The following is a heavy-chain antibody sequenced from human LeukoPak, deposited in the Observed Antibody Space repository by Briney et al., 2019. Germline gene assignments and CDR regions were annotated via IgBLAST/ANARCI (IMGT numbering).Heavy chain of an antibody. CDR2: IDHSGST. Sequence: SETLSLTCAVYGGSFSGYYWSWIRQPPGKGREGIGEIDHSGSTNYNPSLKSRVTISVDTSKNQFSLKLSSVTDADTAVYYCASQVRLERRYYYYSMDVWGKGTTVTVSS. CDR1: GGSFSGYY. CDR3: ASQVRLERRYYYYSMDV. D-gene: IGHD1-1*01. J-gene: IGHJ6*03. V-gene: IGHV4-34*01.